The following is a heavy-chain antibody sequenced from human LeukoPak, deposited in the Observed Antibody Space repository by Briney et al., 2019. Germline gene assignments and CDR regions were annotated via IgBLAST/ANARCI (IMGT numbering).Heavy chain of an antibody. CDR3: AKTPAGSGYEWFDP. V-gene: IGHV3-23*01. CDR2: ISGSGGST. D-gene: IGHD3-22*01. J-gene: IGHJ5*02. CDR1: GFTFSSYT. Sequence: PGGSLRLSCTASGFTFSSYTMTWVRQAPGKGLEWVSAISGSGGSTYYADSVKGRFTISRDNSKNTLYLQMNSLRAEDTAVYYCAKTPAGSGYEWFDPWGQGTLVTVSS.